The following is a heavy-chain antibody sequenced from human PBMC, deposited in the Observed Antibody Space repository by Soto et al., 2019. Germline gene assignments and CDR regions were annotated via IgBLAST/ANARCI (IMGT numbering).Heavy chain of an antibody. Sequence: GGSLRLSCAASGFTFSSYSMIWVRQAPGKGLEWVSYISSSSSTIYYADSVKGRFTISRDNAKNSLYLQMNSLRDEDTAVYYCARESRFLEWLSLNWFDPWGQGTLVTVSS. CDR1: GFTFSSYS. CDR3: ARESRFLEWLSLNWFDP. CDR2: ISSSSSTI. D-gene: IGHD3-3*01. J-gene: IGHJ5*02. V-gene: IGHV3-48*02.